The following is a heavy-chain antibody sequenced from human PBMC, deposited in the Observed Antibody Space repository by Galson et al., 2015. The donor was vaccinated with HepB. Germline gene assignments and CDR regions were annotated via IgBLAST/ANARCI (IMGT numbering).Heavy chain of an antibody. J-gene: IGHJ6*02. Sequence: SVKVSCKASGGTFSSYTISWVRQAPGQGLEWMGRIIPILGIANYAQKFQGRVTITADKSTSTAYMELSSLRSEDTAVYYCASSLGNQIYYYYYGMDVWGQGTTVTVSS. D-gene: IGHD1-14*01. CDR2: IIPILGIA. CDR3: ASSLGNQIYYYYYGMDV. CDR1: GGTFSSYT. V-gene: IGHV1-69*02.